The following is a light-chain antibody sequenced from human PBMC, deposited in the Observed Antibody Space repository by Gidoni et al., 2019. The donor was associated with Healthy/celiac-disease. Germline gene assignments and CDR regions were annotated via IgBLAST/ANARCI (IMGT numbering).Light chain of an antibody. J-gene: IGKJ3*01. Sequence: DIQMTQSPSSLSASVGDRVTITCQASQDISNYLNWYQQKPGKAPKLLFYDASNLETGVPSRFSGSGSGTDFTFNISSLQPEDIATYYCQQYDNLPGFTFGPGTKVDIK. CDR2: DAS. CDR1: QDISNY. V-gene: IGKV1-33*01. CDR3: QQYDNLPGFT.